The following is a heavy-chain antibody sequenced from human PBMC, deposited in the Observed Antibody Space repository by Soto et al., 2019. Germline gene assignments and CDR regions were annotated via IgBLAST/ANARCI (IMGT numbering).Heavy chain of an antibody. CDR2: IYYSGSP. D-gene: IGHD3-22*01. V-gene: IGHV4-39*01. CDR1: GGSISSSSYY. CDR3: PRHLLPAGVRRVDYGMDV. Sequence: PSETLSLTCTVSGGSISSSSYYRGWIRQPPGKGLEWIGSIYYSGSPYYNPSLKRRVTISVDTSKNQFSLKLSSVTAADTAVYYCPRHLLPAGVRRVDYGMDVWGQGTTVTVSS. J-gene: IGHJ6*01.